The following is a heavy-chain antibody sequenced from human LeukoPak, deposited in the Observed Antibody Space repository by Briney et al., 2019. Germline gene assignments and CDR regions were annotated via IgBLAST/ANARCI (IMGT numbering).Heavy chain of an antibody. CDR3: ARAVYYYGSGSYSHDAFDI. V-gene: IGHV3-13*01. CDR1: GFTFSSYD. CDR2: IGTAGDT. D-gene: IGHD3-10*01. Sequence: GGSLRLSCAASGFTFSSYDMHWVRQATGKGLEWVSAIGTAGDTYYPGSVKGRFTISRENAKNSLYLQMNSLRAGDTAVYYCARAVYYYGSGSYSHDAFDIWGQGTMVTVSS. J-gene: IGHJ3*02.